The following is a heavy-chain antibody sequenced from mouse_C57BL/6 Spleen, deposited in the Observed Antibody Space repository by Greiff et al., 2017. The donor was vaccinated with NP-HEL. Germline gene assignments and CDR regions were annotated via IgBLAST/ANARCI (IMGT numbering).Heavy chain of an antibody. D-gene: IGHD2-12*01. CDR2: IYPGSGNT. CDR3: ARRGTYSFDY. J-gene: IGHJ2*01. V-gene: IGHV1-66*01. CDR1: GYSFTSYY. Sequence: QVQLKESGPELVKPGASVKISCKASGYSFTSYYIHWVKQRPGQGLEWIGWIYPGSGNTKYNEKFKGKATLTADTSSSTAYMQLSSLTSEDSAVYYCARRGTYSFDYWGQGTTLTVSS.